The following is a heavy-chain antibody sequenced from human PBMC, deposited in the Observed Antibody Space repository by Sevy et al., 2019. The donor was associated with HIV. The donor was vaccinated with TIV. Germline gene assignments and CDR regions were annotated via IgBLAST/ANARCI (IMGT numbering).Heavy chain of an antibody. J-gene: IGHJ5*02. CDR3: ARVGPYDFWSGYYNWFDP. V-gene: IGHV4-34*01. CDR1: GGSFSGYY. CDR2: INHSGST. Sequence: SETLSLTCAVYGGSFSGYYWSWIHQPPGKGLEWIGEINHSGSTNYNPSLKSRVTISVDTSKNQFSLKLSSVTAADTAVYYCARVGPYDFWSGYYNWFDPWGQGTLVTVSS. D-gene: IGHD3-3*01.